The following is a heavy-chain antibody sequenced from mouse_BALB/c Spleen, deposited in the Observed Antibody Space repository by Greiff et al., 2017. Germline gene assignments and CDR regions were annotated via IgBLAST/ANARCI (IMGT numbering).Heavy chain of an antibody. V-gene: IGHV2-9*02. J-gene: IGHJ3*01. CDR3: ASTVSAWFAY. Sequence: VQRVESGPGLVAPSQSLFITCTVSGFSLTSYGVHWVRQPPGKGLEWLGVIWAGGSTNYNSALMSRLSISKDNSKSQVFLKMNSLQTDDTAMYYCASTVSAWFAYWGQGTLVTVSA. CDR1: GFSLTSYG. D-gene: IGHD1-1*01. CDR2: IWAGGST.